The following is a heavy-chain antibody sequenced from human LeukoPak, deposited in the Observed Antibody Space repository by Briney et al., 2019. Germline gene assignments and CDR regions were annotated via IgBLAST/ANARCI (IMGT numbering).Heavy chain of an antibody. J-gene: IGHJ4*02. CDR1: RVPISSRVYY. CDR3: ARNADMYYYVDN. V-gene: IGHV4-31*03. D-gene: IGHD3-10*01. Sequence: SETLSLTCTVSRVPISSRVYYCSWTRQHPGKGLEWIWCIYYSGSTYSNPSLKSRVTISVDTSKNQCSLSLCSVTAADTAVYYCARNADMYYYVDNWGQGTLVTVPS. CDR2: IYYSGST.